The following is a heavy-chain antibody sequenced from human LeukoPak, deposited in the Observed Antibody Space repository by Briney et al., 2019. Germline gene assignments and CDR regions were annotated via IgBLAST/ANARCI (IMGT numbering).Heavy chain of an antibody. V-gene: IGHV3-23*01. CDR3: AKARLLWFGEPRNYFDY. J-gene: IGHJ4*02. CDR1: GFTFSSYA. CDR2: ISGSGGST. Sequence: GGPLRLSCAASGFTFSSYAMSWVRQAPGKGLEWVSAISGSGGSTYYADSVKGRFTISRDNSKNTLYLQMNSLRAEDTAVYYCAKARLLWFGEPRNYFDYWGQGTLVTVSS. D-gene: IGHD3-10*01.